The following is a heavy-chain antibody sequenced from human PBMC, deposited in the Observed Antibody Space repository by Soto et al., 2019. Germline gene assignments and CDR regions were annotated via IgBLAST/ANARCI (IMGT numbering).Heavy chain of an antibody. CDR1: GGSISGFY. Sequence: QVQLQESGPGLVKPSETLSLTCTVSGGSISGFYWNWIRQPPGKGLEWIGYIFYSGNTNYIPSLESRVTVSLDTSKNQFSLKLRSVTAADTAVYFCARSRASDSGWFDSWGQGTLVTVSS. V-gene: IGHV4-59*12. D-gene: IGHD3-22*01. J-gene: IGHJ5*01. CDR2: IFYSGNT. CDR3: ARSRASDSGWFDS.